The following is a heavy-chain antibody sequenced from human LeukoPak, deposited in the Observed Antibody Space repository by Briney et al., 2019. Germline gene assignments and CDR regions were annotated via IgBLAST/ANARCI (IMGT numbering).Heavy chain of an antibody. V-gene: IGHV1-46*01. D-gene: IGHD2-2*01. CDR2: INPSGGST. Sequence: ASVKVSCKASGYTFTSYYMHWVRQAPGQGLEWMRIINPSGGSTSYAQKFQGRVTMTRDTSTSTVYMKLSSLRPEDTAVYYCAREGDIVVVPAVDAFDIWGQGTMVTVSS. CDR3: AREGDIVVVPAVDAFDI. J-gene: IGHJ3*02. CDR1: GYTFTSYY.